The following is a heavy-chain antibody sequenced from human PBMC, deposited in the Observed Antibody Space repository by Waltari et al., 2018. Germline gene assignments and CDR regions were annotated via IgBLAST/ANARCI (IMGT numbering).Heavy chain of an antibody. V-gene: IGHV3-48*03. CDR1: GFTFSSYE. CDR3: ARMPGNYYYYYMDV. CDR2: ISSSGSTI. D-gene: IGHD2-2*01. J-gene: IGHJ6*03. Sequence: EVQLVESGGGLVQPGGSLRLSCAASGFTFSSYEMNWFRQAPGKGLEWVSYISSSGSTIYYADSVKGRFTISRDNAKNSLYLQMNSLRAEDTAVYYCARMPGNYYYYYMDVWGKGTTVTVSS.